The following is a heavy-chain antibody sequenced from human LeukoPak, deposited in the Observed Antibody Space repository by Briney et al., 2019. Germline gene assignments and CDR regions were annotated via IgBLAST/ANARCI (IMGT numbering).Heavy chain of an antibody. Sequence: GASVKVSCKASGNTFTGYYIHWVRQAPGQGLEWVGRINPNSGGTNYAQKFQGRVTMTRDTSISTAYMELTRLRSDDTAVYYCARGYCSGGSCYSNDAFDIWGQGTMVTVSS. CDR1: GNTFTGYY. J-gene: IGHJ3*02. CDR2: INPNSGGT. V-gene: IGHV1-2*06. CDR3: ARGYCSGGSCYSNDAFDI. D-gene: IGHD2-15*01.